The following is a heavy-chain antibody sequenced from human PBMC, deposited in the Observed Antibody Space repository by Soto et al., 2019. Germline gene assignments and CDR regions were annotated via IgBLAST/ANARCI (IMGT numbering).Heavy chain of an antibody. Sequence: ASVKVSCKASGYTFTNYYVHWVRQAPGQGPEWMGVINPSGGSTRDAQKFQGRVTMTRDTSTSTVHMELSSLRSEDTAVYYCAREYTAENWFDPWGQGTLVTVSS. D-gene: IGHD5-18*01. J-gene: IGHJ5*02. CDR3: AREYTAENWFDP. V-gene: IGHV1-46*01. CDR2: INPSGGST. CDR1: GYTFTNYY.